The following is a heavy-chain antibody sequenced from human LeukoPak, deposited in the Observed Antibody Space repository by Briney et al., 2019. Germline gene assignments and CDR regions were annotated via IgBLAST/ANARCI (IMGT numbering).Heavy chain of an antibody. CDR1: GFTFSSYA. J-gene: IGHJ4*02. V-gene: IGHV3-23*01. D-gene: IGHD6-6*01. Sequence: PGGSLRLSCSASGFTFSSYAMSWVRQAPGKGLEWVSAISGSGGSTYYADSVKGQFTISRDNSNNTLYLQMNSLSAEDTAVYYCAKDLPYRPADYWGQGTLVTVSS. CDR3: AKDLPYRPADY. CDR2: ISGSGGST.